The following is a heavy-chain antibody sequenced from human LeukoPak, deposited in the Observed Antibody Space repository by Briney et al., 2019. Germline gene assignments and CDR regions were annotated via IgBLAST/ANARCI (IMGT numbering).Heavy chain of an antibody. CDR1: GFTFSSYA. CDR3: ARDRGSSGWYAY. CDR2: IYSGGST. Sequence: GGSLRLSCAASGFTFSSYAMSWVRQAPGKGLEWVSVIYSGGSTYYADSVKGRFTISRDNSKNTLYLQMNSLRAEDTAVYYCARDRGSSGWYAYWGQGTLVTVSS. D-gene: IGHD6-19*01. V-gene: IGHV3-66*02. J-gene: IGHJ4*02.